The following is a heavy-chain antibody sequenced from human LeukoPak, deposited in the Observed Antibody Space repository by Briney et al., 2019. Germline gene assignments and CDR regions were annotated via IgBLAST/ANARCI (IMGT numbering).Heavy chain of an antibody. CDR1: GGSISRYY. Sequence: SETLSLTCTVSGGSISRYYWSWIRQPPGEGLEWVGYIYYSGSTNYNPSLKSRVTISVDTSKNQFSLKLSSVTAADTAVYYCARDSIAVAGGYYYYYMAVWGKGTTVTVSS. V-gene: IGHV4-59*01. CDR2: IYYSGST. CDR3: ARDSIAVAGGYYYYYMAV. D-gene: IGHD6-19*01. J-gene: IGHJ6*03.